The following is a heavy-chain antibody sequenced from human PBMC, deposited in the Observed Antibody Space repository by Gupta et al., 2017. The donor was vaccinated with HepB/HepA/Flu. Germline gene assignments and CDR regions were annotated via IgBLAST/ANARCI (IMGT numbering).Heavy chain of an antibody. CDR2: INPNTGGT. CDR3: ARGRGYCSGGSCYFDY. CDR1: GYTFTGYY. J-gene: IGHJ4*02. Sequence: QVQLVQSGAAVKKPGASVKVSWQASGYTFTGYYIHWVRQAPGQGLEWMGWINPNTGGTNYVQNFQGRVTMTRDTSISTAYMELSRLGSDDTALYYCARGRGYCSGGSCYFDYWGQGTPVTVSS. D-gene: IGHD2-15*01. V-gene: IGHV1-2*02.